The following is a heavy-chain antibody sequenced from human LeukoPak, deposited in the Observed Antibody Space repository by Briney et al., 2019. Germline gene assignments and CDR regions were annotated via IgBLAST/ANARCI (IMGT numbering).Heavy chain of an antibody. CDR3: ARHDYSNPRVDY. Sequence: SETLSLTCTVSGGSISSYYWSWIRQPPGKGLEWIGYISYSGYTNFHPSLKIRATISVAMSKNQFSLKLTSVTAADTAVYYCARHDYSNPRVDYWGQGTPVTVSS. CDR1: GGSISSYY. J-gene: IGHJ4*02. D-gene: IGHD4-11*01. CDR2: ISYSGYT. V-gene: IGHV4-59*08.